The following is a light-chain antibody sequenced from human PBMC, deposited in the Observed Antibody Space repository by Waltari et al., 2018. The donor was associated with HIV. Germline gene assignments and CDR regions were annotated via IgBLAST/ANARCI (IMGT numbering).Light chain of an antibody. Sequence: EIVMTQSPATLSASPGERATLSCRASQSVSSNLAWYQQKPGQAPRLPIYGASTGATVIPARFSGSVSGTESTLTISSLQSEDFAVYYCQQYNNWPPWTFGQGTKVEIK. CDR3: QQYNNWPPWT. V-gene: IGKV3-15*01. J-gene: IGKJ1*01. CDR2: GAS. CDR1: QSVSSN.